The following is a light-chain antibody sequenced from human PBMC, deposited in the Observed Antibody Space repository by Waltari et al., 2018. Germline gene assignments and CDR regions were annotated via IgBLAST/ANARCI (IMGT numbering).Light chain of an antibody. CDR2: GAS. J-gene: IGKJ5*01. CDR1: LSIADN. V-gene: IGKV3-15*01. CDR3: QQYNRWPPIT. Sequence: VMTQSPATLSVSPGERATLSCRASLSIADNLAWYQQKRGQAPRLLLYGASTRATGIPARFTGRGSGTDFTLTISSLQSEDSAVYYCQQYNRWPPITFGQGTRLEI.